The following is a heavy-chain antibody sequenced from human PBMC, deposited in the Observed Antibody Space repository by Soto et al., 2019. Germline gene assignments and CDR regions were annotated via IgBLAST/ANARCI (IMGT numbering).Heavy chain of an antibody. CDR2: IYYSGGT. D-gene: IGHD2-15*01. CDR3: ARLVQLLQGRWFDP. Sequence: PSETLSLTCTVSGGSISSGDYYWSWIRQPPGKGLEWIGYIYYSGGTYYNQSLKSRVTISVDTSKNQFSLKLSSVTAADTAVYYCARLVQLLQGRWFDPWGQGTLVTVSS. J-gene: IGHJ5*02. CDR1: GGSISSGDYY. V-gene: IGHV4-30-4*01.